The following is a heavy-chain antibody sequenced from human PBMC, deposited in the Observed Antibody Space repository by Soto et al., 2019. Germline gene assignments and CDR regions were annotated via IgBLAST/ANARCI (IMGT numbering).Heavy chain of an antibody. Sequence: GGSLRLSCAASGFTVSSNYMSWVRQAPGKGLEWVSVIYSGGTTKYADSVKGRFTISRDNSKNTLYLQMNSLRAEDTAMYYCARDLSYRGIDYWGQGTLVTVSS. J-gene: IGHJ4*02. CDR1: GFTVSSNY. CDR3: ARDLSYRGIDY. D-gene: IGHD3-16*02. V-gene: IGHV3-53*01. CDR2: IYSGGTT.